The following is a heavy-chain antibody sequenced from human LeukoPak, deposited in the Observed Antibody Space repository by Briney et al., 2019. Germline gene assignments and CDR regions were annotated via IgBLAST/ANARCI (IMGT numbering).Heavy chain of an antibody. D-gene: IGHD3-9*01. V-gene: IGHV4-4*02. CDR2: IHRDGRS. CDR1: GVSISTSEW. Sequence: SGTLSLTCAVAGVSISTSEWWIWVRQPPGQGMEWIGEIHRDGRSRYNPSLMSRVTMSIDYSKNQFSLKVSSVTAADTATYYCGKTDIYFNPIDYWGPGALVTVSS. J-gene: IGHJ4*02. CDR3: GKTDIYFNPIDY.